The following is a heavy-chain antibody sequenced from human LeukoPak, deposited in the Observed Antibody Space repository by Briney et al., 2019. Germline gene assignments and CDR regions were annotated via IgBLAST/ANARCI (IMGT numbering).Heavy chain of an antibody. CDR1: GGSVSDYY. Sequence: PSETLSLTCTISGGSVSDYYWSWIRQSPGKGLEWIGYIYYTGSTTYYNPSLKSRVTISVDTSKNQFSLKLSSVTAADTAVYYCARVDGSAWGQGTLVTVSS. CDR2: IYYTGST. D-gene: IGHD3-10*01. J-gene: IGHJ5*02. V-gene: IGHV4-59*02. CDR3: ARVDGSA.